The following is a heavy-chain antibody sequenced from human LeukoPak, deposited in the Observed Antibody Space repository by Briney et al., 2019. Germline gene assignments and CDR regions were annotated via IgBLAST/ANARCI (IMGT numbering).Heavy chain of an antibody. CDR2: IYYSGST. J-gene: IGHJ5*02. CDR1: GGSISSYY. D-gene: IGHD6-19*01. Sequence: SETLSPTCTVSGGSISSYYWSWIRQPPGKGLEWIGYIYYSGSTNYNPSLKSRVTISVDTSKNQFSLKLSSVTAADTAVYYCARTKAVANWLDPWGQGTLVTVSS. V-gene: IGHV4-59*12. CDR3: ARTKAVANWLDP.